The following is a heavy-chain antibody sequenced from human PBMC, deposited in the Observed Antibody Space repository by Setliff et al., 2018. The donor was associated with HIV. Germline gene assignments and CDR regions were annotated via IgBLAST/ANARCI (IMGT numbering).Heavy chain of an antibody. CDR3: ARLGRFIGPAGRFDP. V-gene: IGHV4-38-2*02. CDR1: GGSIRNGLYY. CDR2: VYHSGST. J-gene: IGHJ5*02. Sequence: SETLSLTCTVSGGSIRNGLYYWHWIRQPPGKGLEWIGSVYHSGSTYYNPSLKSRVTISVDTSKNQFSLKLSSVTAADTAVYYCARLGRFIGPAGRFDPWGQGTLVTVSS. D-gene: IGHD6-13*01.